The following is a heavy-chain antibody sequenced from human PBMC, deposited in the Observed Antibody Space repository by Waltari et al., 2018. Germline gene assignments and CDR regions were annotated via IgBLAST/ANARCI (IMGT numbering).Heavy chain of an antibody. CDR3: ARALDRNGWYNDY. CDR2: SRNKVNSYTR. V-gene: IGHV3-72*01. D-gene: IGHD6-19*01. J-gene: IGHJ4*02. CDR1: GFTFSDHL. Sequence: EVQLVESGGGLVQPGGSLRLSCVASGFTFSDHLMDWVRLAPGTGLEWVGRSRNKVNSYTREYAASVKDRFIISRDESENSLLLQMGSLKPEDTAVYYCARALDRNGWYNDYWGQGTLVTVSS.